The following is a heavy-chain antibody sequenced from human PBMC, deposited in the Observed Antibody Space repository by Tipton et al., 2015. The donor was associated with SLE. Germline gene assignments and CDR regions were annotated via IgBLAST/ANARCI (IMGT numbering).Heavy chain of an antibody. CDR1: GFTFDDYT. CDR2: ISWNSGFI. J-gene: IGHJ5*02. Sequence: SLRLSCAVSGFTFDDYTMNWVRQVPGKGLEWVSGISWNSGFIGYADSVKGRFTISRDNAKNSLYLQMDSLRPEDTAVYYCAKDAWYGSGWYDPWGQGTLVTVSS. CDR3: AKDAWYGSGWYDP. D-gene: IGHD6-19*01. V-gene: IGHV3-9*01.